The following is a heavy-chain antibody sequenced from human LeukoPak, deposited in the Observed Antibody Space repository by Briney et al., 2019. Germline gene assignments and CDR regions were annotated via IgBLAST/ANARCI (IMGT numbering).Heavy chain of an antibody. Sequence: SQTLSLTCTVSGGSISSGGYYWSWIRQHPGKGLEWIGYIYYSWSTYYNPSLKSRVNISVDTSKNQFSLKLSSVTAADTAVYSCARDSPPGSSSWYGLDYWGQGTLVTVSS. CDR2: IYYSWST. CDR3: ARDSPPGSSSWYGLDY. CDR1: GGSISSGGYY. V-gene: IGHV4-31*03. J-gene: IGHJ4*02. D-gene: IGHD6-13*01.